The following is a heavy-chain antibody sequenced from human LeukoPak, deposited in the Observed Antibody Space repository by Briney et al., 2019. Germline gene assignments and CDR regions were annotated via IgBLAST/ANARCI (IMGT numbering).Heavy chain of an antibody. J-gene: IGHJ4*02. V-gene: IGHV1-2*02. D-gene: IGHD5-12*01. Sequence: SVTVSCKASGFTFTGYYVHWVRQAPGQGLEWMGWLNPNSGGTNYAQRFQGRVTMTRDTSMSTAYMEVSRLRSDDTAVYYCARGNRAYDTHFWGQGTLVTVSS. CDR3: ARGNRAYDTHF. CDR2: LNPNSGGT. CDR1: GFTFTGYY.